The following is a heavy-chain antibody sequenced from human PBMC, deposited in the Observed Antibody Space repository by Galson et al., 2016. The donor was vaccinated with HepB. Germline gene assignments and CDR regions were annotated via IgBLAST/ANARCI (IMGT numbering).Heavy chain of an antibody. Sequence: QSGADVTKPGESLKISCEGSGYIFTAFWIGWVRQMPGKGLEWVGIIYPADSDTRYNPSLQGQVTISADTSIRTAYLQWGSLKASDTAIYYCARPKTTWRGGYYDSTVYAAFDIWGQGTMVTVSS. V-gene: IGHV5-51*01. CDR2: IYPADSDT. CDR1: GYIFTAFW. J-gene: IGHJ3*02. D-gene: IGHD3-22*01. CDR3: ARPKTTWRGGYYDSTVYAAFDI.